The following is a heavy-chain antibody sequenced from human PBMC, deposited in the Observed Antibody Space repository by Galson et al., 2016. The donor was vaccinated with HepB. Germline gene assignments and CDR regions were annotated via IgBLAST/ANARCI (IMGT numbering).Heavy chain of an antibody. J-gene: IGHJ4*02. CDR3: GRPLGGGWGPLSY. CDR2: IKQDGSIK. V-gene: IGHV3-7*01. CDR1: GFTFNNYL. D-gene: IGHD6-19*01. Sequence: SLRLSCATSGFTFNNYLMNWVRQAPGKGLEWVANIKQDGSIKYYVDSVRGRFTISRDNSKNSLYLQLNTLSAEDTAAYYCGRPLGGGWGPLSYWGQGILVTVSS.